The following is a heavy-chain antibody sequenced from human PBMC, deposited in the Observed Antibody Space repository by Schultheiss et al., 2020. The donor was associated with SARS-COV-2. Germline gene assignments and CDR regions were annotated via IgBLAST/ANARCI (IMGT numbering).Heavy chain of an antibody. V-gene: IGHV4-30-2*01. Sequence: SETLSLTCAVSGGSISSGGYSWTWIRQPPGKGLEWIGYIYHSGSTYYNPSLKSRVTMSVDRSKNQFSLKLTSVTAADTAVYYCARVYYDFSLGYWGQGTLVTVSS. D-gene: IGHD3-3*01. J-gene: IGHJ4*02. CDR2: IYHSGST. CDR3: ARVYYDFSLGY. CDR1: GGSISSGGYS.